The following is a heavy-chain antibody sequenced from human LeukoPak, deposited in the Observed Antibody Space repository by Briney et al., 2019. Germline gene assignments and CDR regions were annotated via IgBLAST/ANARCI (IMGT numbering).Heavy chain of an antibody. V-gene: IGHV5-10-1*01. D-gene: IGHD4/OR15-4a*01. CDR3: AKYGGAKGGYSYHGMDV. CDR2: IDPSDSYT. Sequence: GESLRISCKGSGYSFTNYWISWVRQMPGKGLEWMGRIDPSDSYTNYSPSFQGHVTISADKSISTAYLQWSSLKASDTAIYYCAKYGGAKGGYSYHGMDVWGQGTAVTVSS. CDR1: GYSFTNYW. J-gene: IGHJ6*02.